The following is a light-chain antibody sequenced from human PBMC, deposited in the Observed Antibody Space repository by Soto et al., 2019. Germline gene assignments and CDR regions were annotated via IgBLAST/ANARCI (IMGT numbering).Light chain of an antibody. CDR3: QQYGGSLTWT. CDR2: SAS. CDR1: QSVSSSY. J-gene: IGKJ1*01. Sequence: EILVTQSPGTLSLSPGERATLSCRASQSVSSSYLAWYQQKHGQAPRLLIYSASSSATGIPDRFSGSGSGKDFTLTSRSRELEDFAVYYCQQYGGSLTWTFGQGTKVEIK. V-gene: IGKV3-20*01.